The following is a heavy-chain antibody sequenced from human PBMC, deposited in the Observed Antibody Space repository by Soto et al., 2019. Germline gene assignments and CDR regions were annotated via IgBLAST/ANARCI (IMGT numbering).Heavy chain of an antibody. Sequence: VGSLRLSCAASGFTFSSYSMNWVRQAPGKGLEWVSYISSSSSTIYYADSVKGRFTISRDNAKNSLYLQMNSLRDEDTAVYYCAREPGYCSGGSCNGNYGMDVWGQGTTVTVSS. CDR1: GFTFSSYS. V-gene: IGHV3-48*02. CDR2: ISSSSSTI. J-gene: IGHJ6*02. CDR3: AREPGYCSGGSCNGNYGMDV. D-gene: IGHD2-15*01.